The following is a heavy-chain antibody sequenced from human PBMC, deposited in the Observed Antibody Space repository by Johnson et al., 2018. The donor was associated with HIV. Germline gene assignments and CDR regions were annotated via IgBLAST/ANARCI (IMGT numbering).Heavy chain of an antibody. CDR2: INWNGGST. CDR1: GFTFDDNG. Sequence: MLLVESGGGVVRPGGSLRLSCAASGFTFDDNGMSWVRQAPGKGLEWVSGINWNGGSTGYADSVKGRFTISRDNSKNTLYLQMNSLRAEDTAVYYCAKVAIWGTYRYNLGDTYDIWGQGTMVTVSS. J-gene: IGHJ3*02. D-gene: IGHD3-16*02. V-gene: IGHV3-20*04. CDR3: AKVAIWGTYRYNLGDTYDI.